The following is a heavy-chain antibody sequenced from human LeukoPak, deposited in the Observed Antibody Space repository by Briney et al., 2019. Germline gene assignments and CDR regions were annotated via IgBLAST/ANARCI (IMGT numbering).Heavy chain of an antibody. Sequence: ASVKVSCKASGYTFTSYAMHWVRQAPGQRLEWMGWINAGNGNTKYSQEFQGRVTITRDTSASTAYMELSGLRSEDMAVYYCARAPMVRGARPHNWFDPWGQGTLVTVSS. CDR2: INAGNGNT. CDR3: ARAPMVRGARPHNWFDP. D-gene: IGHD3-10*01. V-gene: IGHV1-3*03. J-gene: IGHJ5*02. CDR1: GYTFTSYA.